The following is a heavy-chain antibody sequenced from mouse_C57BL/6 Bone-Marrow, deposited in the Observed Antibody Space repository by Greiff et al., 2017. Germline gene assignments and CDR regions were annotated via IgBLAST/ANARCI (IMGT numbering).Heavy chain of an antibody. D-gene: IGHD1-1*01. CDR3: ARGATVVGRDFDV. CDR1: GYTFTSYG. J-gene: IGHJ1*03. Sequence: QVQLQQSGAELARPGASVKLSCKASGYTFTSYGISWVKQRTGQGLEWIGEIYPRSGNTYYNEKFKGKATLTVDKSSSTAYMELRSLTSENSAVYFCARGATVVGRDFDVWGTGTTVTVSS. V-gene: IGHV1-81*01. CDR2: IYPRSGNT.